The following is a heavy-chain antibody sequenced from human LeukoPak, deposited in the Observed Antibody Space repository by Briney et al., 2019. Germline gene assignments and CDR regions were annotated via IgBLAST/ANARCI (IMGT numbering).Heavy chain of an antibody. CDR2: INWNGGST. Sequence: GGSLRLSCAASGFTFDDYGMSWVRQAPGKGLEWVSGINWNGGSTGYADSVKGRFTISRDNAKNSLYLQMNSLRAEDTALYHCARDSGQLVLGGVHYYYYMDVWGKGTTVTVSS. CDR1: GFTFDDYG. V-gene: IGHV3-20*01. J-gene: IGHJ6*03. D-gene: IGHD6-6*01. CDR3: ARDSGQLVLGGVHYYYYMDV.